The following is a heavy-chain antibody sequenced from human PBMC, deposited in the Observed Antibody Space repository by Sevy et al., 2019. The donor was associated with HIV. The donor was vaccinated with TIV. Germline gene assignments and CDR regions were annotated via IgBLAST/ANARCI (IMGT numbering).Heavy chain of an antibody. D-gene: IGHD2-15*01. CDR3: ARAGGLVDGGMDV. CDR2: ITSSSKFK. CDR1: GFTFSNYN. Sequence: GGSLRLSCAASGFTFSNYNMNWVRQAPGKELEWVSSITSSSKFKYYADSLKGRLTISRDDAKNSVFLQINSLRVEDTAVYYCARAGGLVDGGMDVWGQGTTVTVSS. J-gene: IGHJ6*02. V-gene: IGHV3-21*01.